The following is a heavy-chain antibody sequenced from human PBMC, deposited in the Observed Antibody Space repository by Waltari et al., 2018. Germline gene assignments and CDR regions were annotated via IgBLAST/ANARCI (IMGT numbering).Heavy chain of an antibody. CDR1: GYTFTSYG. CDR2: ISAYNGNT. CDR3: AREHCSGGSCYQLDY. D-gene: IGHD2-15*01. Sequence: QVQLVQSGAEVKKPGASVKVSCKASGYTFTSYGISWVRQAPGQGLEWMGWISAYNGNTKYAQKLQGRVTMTTDTSTSTAYMELRSLRSDDTAVYYCAREHCSGGSCYQLDYWGQGTLVTVSS. J-gene: IGHJ4*02. V-gene: IGHV1-18*01.